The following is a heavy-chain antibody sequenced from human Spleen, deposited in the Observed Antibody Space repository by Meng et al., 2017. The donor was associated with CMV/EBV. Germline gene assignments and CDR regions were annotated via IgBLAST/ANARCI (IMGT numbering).Heavy chain of an antibody. CDR2: IKQDGSEK. V-gene: IGHV3-7*01. Sequence: GGSLRLSCAASGFTFSSYWMSWVRQAPGKGLEWVANIKQDGSEKYYVDSVKGRFTISRDNAKNSLYLQMNSLRAEDTAVYYCARGAWYDFWSGYYYPDYYGMDVWGQGTTVTVSS. CDR3: ARGAWYDFWSGYYYPDYYGMDV. J-gene: IGHJ6*02. CDR1: GFTFSSYW. D-gene: IGHD3-3*01.